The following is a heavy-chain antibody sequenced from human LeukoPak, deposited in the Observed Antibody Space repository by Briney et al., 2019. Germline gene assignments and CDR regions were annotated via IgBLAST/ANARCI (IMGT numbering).Heavy chain of an antibody. CDR1: GFTFSDYA. CDR2: ISASGDDT. J-gene: IGHJ4*02. CDR3: ARGVLRAAAGERY. V-gene: IGHV3-23*01. Sequence: PGGSLRLSCAASGFTFSDYAMSWVRQAPGKGLEWVSAISASGDDTYYADSVKGRFTISRDNSENTLYLQMNSLRDEDTAVYYCARGVLRAAAGERYWGQGTLVTVSS. D-gene: IGHD6-13*01.